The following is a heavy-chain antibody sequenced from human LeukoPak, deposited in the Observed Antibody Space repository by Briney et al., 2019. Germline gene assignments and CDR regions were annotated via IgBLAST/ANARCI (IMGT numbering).Heavy chain of an antibody. CDR1: GFTFSSYA. Sequence: GGSLRLSCAASGFTFSSYAMSWVRQAPGKGLEWVSAISGSGGSTYYADSVKGRFTISRDNSKNTLYLQMNSLRAEDTAVYYCARGEGLWFAELFTYWGQGTLVTVSS. CDR2: ISGSGGST. D-gene: IGHD3-10*01. V-gene: IGHV3-23*01. J-gene: IGHJ4*02. CDR3: ARGEGLWFAELFTY.